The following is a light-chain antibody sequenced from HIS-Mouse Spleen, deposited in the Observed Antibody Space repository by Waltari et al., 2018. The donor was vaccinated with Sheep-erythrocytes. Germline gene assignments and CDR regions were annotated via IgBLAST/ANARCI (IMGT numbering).Light chain of an antibody. CDR3: GTWDSSLSAGRV. CDR1: SPTLRNNY. V-gene: IGLV1-51*01. Sequence: QSVLTQPPSVSAAPGPKLTITCSGSSPTLRNNYLPWSQQLPGTAPKLRIYENNKRPSGIPDRFSGSKSGTSATLGITGLQTGDEADYYCGTWDSSLSAGRVFGGGTKLTVL. CDR2: ENN. J-gene: IGLJ3*02.